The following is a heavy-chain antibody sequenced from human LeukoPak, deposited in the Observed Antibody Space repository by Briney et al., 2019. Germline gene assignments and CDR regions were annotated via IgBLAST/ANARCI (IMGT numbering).Heavy chain of an antibody. CDR1: GGSFSGYY. D-gene: IGHD4-11*01. CDR3: ASSIPGLTTVTASFDY. J-gene: IGHJ4*02. CDR2: INHSGST. Sequence: SETLSLTCAVYGGSFSGYYWSWIRQPPGKGLEWIGEINHSGSTNYNPSLKSRVTISVDTSKNQFSLKLSSVTAADTAVYYCASSIPGLTTVTASFDYWGQGTLVTVSS. V-gene: IGHV4-34*01.